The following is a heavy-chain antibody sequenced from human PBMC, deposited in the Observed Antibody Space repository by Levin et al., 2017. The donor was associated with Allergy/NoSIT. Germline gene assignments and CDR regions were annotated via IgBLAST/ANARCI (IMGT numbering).Heavy chain of an antibody. CDR3: ARDSDGSGWPKSYYYYYGMDV. J-gene: IGHJ6*02. V-gene: IGHV1-18*01. Sequence: ASVKVSCKASGYTFTSYGISWVRQAPGQGLEWMGWISAYNGNTNYAQKLQGRVTMTTDTSTSTAYMELRSLRSDDTAVYYCARDSDGSGWPKSYYYYYGMDVWGQGTTVTVSS. CDR2: ISAYNGNT. D-gene: IGHD6-19*01. CDR1: GYTFTSYG.